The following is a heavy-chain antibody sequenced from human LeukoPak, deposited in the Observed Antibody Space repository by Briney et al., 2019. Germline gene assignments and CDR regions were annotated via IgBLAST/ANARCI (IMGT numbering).Heavy chain of an antibody. V-gene: IGHV4-34*01. CDR3: AREMVVVGATLNWFDP. Sequence: SETLSLTCAVYGGSFSGYYWSWIRQPPGKGLEWIGEINHSGSTKYNPTLKSRVTISVDTSKNQFSLKLSSVTAADTAVYYCAREMVVVGATLNWFDPWGQGTLVTVSS. J-gene: IGHJ5*02. CDR2: INHSGST. D-gene: IGHD1-26*01. CDR1: GGSFSGYY.